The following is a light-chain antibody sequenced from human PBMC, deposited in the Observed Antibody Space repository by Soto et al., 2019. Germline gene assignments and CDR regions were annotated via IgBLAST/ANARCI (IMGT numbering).Light chain of an antibody. V-gene: IGKV1-39*01. CDR1: QTVSTY. CDR3: QQTYTTPRT. J-gene: IGKJ1*01. CDR2: ATS. Sequence: DTQMTQSPPSLSASVGDRISITCRASQTVSTYLNWYQQKPGKAPTLLISATSTLQSGVPSRFSGSGSGTEFTLTITSLQPEDFATYYCQQTYTTPRTFGQGTKVAIK.